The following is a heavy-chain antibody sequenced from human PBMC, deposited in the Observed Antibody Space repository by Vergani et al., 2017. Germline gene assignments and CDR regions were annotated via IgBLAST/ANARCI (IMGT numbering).Heavy chain of an antibody. Sequence: EVQLLESGGDLVQPGGSLRLSCAASGFTFIMHAMSWVRQAPGKGLEWVSTLSASDRRTHYADSVKGRFTISRDNSKNTLFLHMNSLRAEDTALYYCVKDIAASGNYWYFDLWGRGTLVTVSS. CDR3: VKDIAASGNYWYFDL. D-gene: IGHD6-13*01. V-gene: IGHV3-23*01. CDR2: LSASDRRT. J-gene: IGHJ2*01. CDR1: GFTFIMHA.